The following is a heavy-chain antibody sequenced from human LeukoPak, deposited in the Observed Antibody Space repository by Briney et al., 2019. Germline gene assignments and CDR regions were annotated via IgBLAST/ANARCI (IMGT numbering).Heavy chain of an antibody. D-gene: IGHD6-13*01. CDR3: ARAGGIAAAYWFDP. CDR2: IYYSGST. CDR1: GGSFSGYY. V-gene: IGHV4-31*11. J-gene: IGHJ5*02. Sequence: SETLSLTCAVYGGSFSGYYWSWIRQHPGKGLEWIGYIYYSGSTYYNPSLKSRVTISVDTSKNQFSLKLSSVTAADTAVYYCARAGGIAAAYWFDPWGQGTLVTVSS.